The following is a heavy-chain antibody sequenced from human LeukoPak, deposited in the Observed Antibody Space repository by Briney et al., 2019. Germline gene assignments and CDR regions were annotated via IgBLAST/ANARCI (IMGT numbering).Heavy chain of an antibody. CDR2: IYSSGST. CDR1: GGSISNSY. D-gene: IGHD1-26*01. CDR3: ARHRSDGTYPLDY. J-gene: IGHJ4*02. Sequence: PSETLPLTCTVSGGSISNSYWSWVRQPPGKGLEWIGHIYSSGSTTYSPSLKSRVTMSVDTSKNQFSLKLTSVTAADTAVYYCARHRSDGTYPLDYWGQGALVTVSS. V-gene: IGHV4-59*08.